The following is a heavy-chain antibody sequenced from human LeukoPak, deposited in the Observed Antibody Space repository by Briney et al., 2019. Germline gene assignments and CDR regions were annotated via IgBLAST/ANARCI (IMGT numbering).Heavy chain of an antibody. Sequence: GGSLGLSCAASGFTFSDYYMSWIRQAPGKGLEWVSYISTSSYTNYADSVKGRFTISRDNAKNSLYLQMNSLRAEDTAVYYCARAFRYCSSTSCYLDPWGQGTLVTVSS. CDR2: ISTSSYT. D-gene: IGHD2-2*01. V-gene: IGHV3-11*06. CDR1: GFTFSDYY. J-gene: IGHJ5*02. CDR3: ARAFRYCSSTSCYLDP.